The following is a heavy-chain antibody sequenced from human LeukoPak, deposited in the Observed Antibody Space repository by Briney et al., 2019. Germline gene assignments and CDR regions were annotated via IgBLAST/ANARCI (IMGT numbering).Heavy chain of an antibody. V-gene: IGHV4-31*03. Sequence: SETLSLTCTVSGGSISSGGYYWSWIRQHPGKGLEWIGYIYYSGSTYYNPSLKSRVTISVDTSKNQFSPKLSSVTAADTAVYYCARERRIAAAGTFDYWGQGTLVTVSS. J-gene: IGHJ4*02. D-gene: IGHD6-13*01. CDR2: IYYSGST. CDR1: GGSISSGGYY. CDR3: ARERRIAAAGTFDY.